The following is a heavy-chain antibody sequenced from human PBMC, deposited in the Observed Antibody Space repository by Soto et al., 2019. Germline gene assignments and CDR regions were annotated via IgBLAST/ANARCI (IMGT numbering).Heavy chain of an antibody. CDR3: ARDSVAGSFYYYGMDV. Sequence: GASVKVSCKASGYTFTGYYMHWVRQAPGQGLEWMGWINPNSGGTNYAQKFQGWVTMTRDTSISTAYMELSRLRSDDTAVYYCARDSVAGSFYYYGMDVWGQGTTVTVSS. J-gene: IGHJ6*02. D-gene: IGHD6-19*01. CDR1: GYTFTGYY. CDR2: INPNSGGT. V-gene: IGHV1-2*04.